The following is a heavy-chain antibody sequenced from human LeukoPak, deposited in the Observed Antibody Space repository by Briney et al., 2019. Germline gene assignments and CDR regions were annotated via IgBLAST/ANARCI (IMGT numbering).Heavy chain of an antibody. CDR2: INPDNGNT. D-gene: IGHD6-19*01. Sequence: GASVKVSCKASGYTFTGYYMHWVRQAPGQGLEWMGWINPDNGNTNYAQKLQGRVTITADESTSTAYMELSSLRSEDTAVYYCARAPEGEQWLTGGNWYFDLWGRGTLVTVSS. V-gene: IGHV1-2*02. CDR3: ARAPEGEQWLTGGNWYFDL. J-gene: IGHJ2*01. CDR1: GYTFTGYY.